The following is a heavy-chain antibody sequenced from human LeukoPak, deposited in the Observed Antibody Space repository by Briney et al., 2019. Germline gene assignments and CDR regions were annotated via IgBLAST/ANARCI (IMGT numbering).Heavy chain of an antibody. J-gene: IGHJ6*02. CDR2: ISAYNGNT. V-gene: IGHV1-18*01. D-gene: IGHD3-16*02. CDR3: ARDDPRGYDYVWGSYRYRSYYGMDV. Sequence: ASVKVSCKASGYTFTSYGISWVRQAPGQGLEWMGWISAYNGNTNYAQKLQGRVTMTADTSTSTAYMELRSLRSDDTAVYYCARDDPRGYDYVWGSYRYRSYYGMDVWGQGTTVTVSS. CDR1: GYTFTSYG.